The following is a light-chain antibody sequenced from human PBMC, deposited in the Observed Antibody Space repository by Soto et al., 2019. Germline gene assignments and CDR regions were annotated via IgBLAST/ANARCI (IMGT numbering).Light chain of an antibody. V-gene: IGKV1-16*02. J-gene: IGKJ4*01. CDR1: QGISTS. CDR2: DAS. CDR3: HHYNIYPFT. Sequence: DIQMTQSPSSLSASGGDTVSITCRASQGISTSFAGFQQKPGKPPRFLIYDASRLQTGVPSKFSGSGSGTHFTLTITNLQTDHCTSYYSHHYNIYPFTSGGGTRVDLK.